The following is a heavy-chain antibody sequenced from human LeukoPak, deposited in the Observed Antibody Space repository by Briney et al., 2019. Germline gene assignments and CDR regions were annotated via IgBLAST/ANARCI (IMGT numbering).Heavy chain of an antibody. D-gene: IGHD6-25*01. V-gene: IGHV3-21*04. J-gene: IGHJ4*02. CDR3: ARVASGTLDY. CDR2: ISSGSVSI. CDR1: GFTFSTYS. Sequence: GGSLRLSCAASGFTFSTYSMNWVRQAPGRGLEWVSSISSGSVSIYYADSVKGRFIISRDNPKNMLYLQMNSLRAEDTAVYYCARVASGTLDYWGQGTLVTVSS.